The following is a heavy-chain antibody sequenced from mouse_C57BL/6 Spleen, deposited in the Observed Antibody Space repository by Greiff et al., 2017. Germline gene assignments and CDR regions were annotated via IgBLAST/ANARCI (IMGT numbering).Heavy chain of an antibody. Sequence: EVMLVESGGGLVKPGGSLKLSCAASGFTFSSYTMSWVRQTPEKRLEWVATISGGGGNTYYPDSLKGRFPISRDNAKITLYLPMSSLRSEDPALYYCARGRWDYFDYWGQGTTLTVSS. CDR2: ISGGGGNT. CDR1: GFTFSSYT. V-gene: IGHV5-9*01. CDR3: ARGRWDYFDY. D-gene: IGHD4-1*01. J-gene: IGHJ2*01.